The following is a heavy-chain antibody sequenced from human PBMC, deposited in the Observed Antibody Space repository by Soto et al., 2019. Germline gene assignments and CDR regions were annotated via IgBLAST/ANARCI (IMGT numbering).Heavy chain of an antibody. D-gene: IGHD2-21*02. CDR1: GYSFTSYW. Sequence: PGESLKISCKGSGYSFTSYWIGWVRQMPGKGLEWMGIIYPGDSDTRYSPSFQGQVTISADKSISTAYLQWSSLKASDTAMYYCARHRYCGGDCSGSEYFDYWGQGTLVTVSS. CDR3: ARHRYCGGDCSGSEYFDY. J-gene: IGHJ4*02. CDR2: IYPGDSDT. V-gene: IGHV5-51*01.